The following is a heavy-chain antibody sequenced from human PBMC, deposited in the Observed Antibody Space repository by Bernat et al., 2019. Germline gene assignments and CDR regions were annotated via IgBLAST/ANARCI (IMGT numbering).Heavy chain of an antibody. V-gene: IGHV3-30*18. J-gene: IGHJ4*02. CDR1: GFTFSSYG. Sequence: QVQLVESGGGVVQPGRSLRLSCAASGFTFSSYGMHWVRQAPGKGLEWVAVISYNGSNKYYADSVKGRFTISRDNSKNTLYLQMNSLRAEDTAVYYCAKDRGDGDSEPGANFDYWGQGTLVTVSS. D-gene: IGHD4-17*01. CDR2: ISYNGSNK. CDR3: AKDRGDGDSEPGANFDY.